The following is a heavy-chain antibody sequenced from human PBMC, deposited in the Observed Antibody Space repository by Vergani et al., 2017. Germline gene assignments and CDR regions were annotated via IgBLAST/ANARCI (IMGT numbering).Heavy chain of an antibody. CDR3: ARRGRWLRPEGAFDI. D-gene: IGHD5-24*01. CDR2: IYPGDSDT. J-gene: IGHJ3*02. CDR1: GYSFTSYW. Sequence: EVQLVQSGAEVKTPGESLKISCKGSGYSFTSYWIGWVRQMPGKGLEWMGIIYPGDSDTRYSPSFQGQVTISADKSISPAYLQWSSLKASDTAMYYCARRGRWLRPEGAFDIWGQGTMVTVSS. V-gene: IGHV5-51*01.